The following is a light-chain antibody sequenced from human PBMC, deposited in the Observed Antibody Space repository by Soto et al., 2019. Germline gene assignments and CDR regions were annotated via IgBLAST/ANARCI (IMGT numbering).Light chain of an antibody. J-gene: IGLJ1*01. V-gene: IGLV2-14*01. Sequence: QSALTQPASVSGSPGQSITISCTGTRSDIGTYNYVSWYQQQPGKAPKLMIYDVTNRPSGVSIRFSGSKSGSTASLTISGLQAEDEADFYCSSYTTSGTLVFGTGTKLTVL. CDR3: SSYTTSGTLV. CDR1: RSDIGTYNY. CDR2: DVT.